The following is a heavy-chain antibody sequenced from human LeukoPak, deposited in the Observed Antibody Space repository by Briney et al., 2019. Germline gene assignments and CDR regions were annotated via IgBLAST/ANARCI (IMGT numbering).Heavy chain of an antibody. V-gene: IGHV1-18*01. CDR1: GYTFTSYG. CDR2: ISAYNGNT. J-gene: IGHJ4*02. Sequence: ASAKVSCKASGYTFTSYGISWVRQAPGQGLEWMGWISAYNGNTNYAQKLQGRVTMPTDTSTSTAYMELRSLRSEDTAVYYCASSFLGYGGNSAFDYWGQGTLVTVSS. CDR3: ASSFLGYGGNSAFDY. D-gene: IGHD4-23*01.